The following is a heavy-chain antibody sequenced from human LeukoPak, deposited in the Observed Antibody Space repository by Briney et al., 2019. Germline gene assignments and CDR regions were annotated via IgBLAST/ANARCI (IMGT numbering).Heavy chain of an antibody. Sequence: SETLSLTCTVSGGSVTSDSYYWSWIRQPPGKGLEWIGYISYRGNTNYNPSLKSRATISVDTSKNQFSLMLSSVTAADTAIFYCASLFCSRTSCYIDPWGQGTLVIVSS. CDR2: ISYRGNT. CDR1: GGSVTSDSYY. D-gene: IGHD2-2*02. V-gene: IGHV4-61*01. CDR3: ASLFCSRTSCYIDP. J-gene: IGHJ5*02.